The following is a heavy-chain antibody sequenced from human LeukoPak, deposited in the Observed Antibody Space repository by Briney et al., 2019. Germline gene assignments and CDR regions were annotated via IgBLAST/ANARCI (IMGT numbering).Heavy chain of an antibody. V-gene: IGHV3-20*04. CDR1: GFTFDAFG. Sequence: GGSLRLSCAASGFTFDAFGMTWVRQAPGNGLEWVSAIRGDAGSTGYADSVKGRFTISRDNAKNSLYLQMNSLRVEDTALYYCARVWAWGSGNYFDNWGQGTLVTVSS. D-gene: IGHD7-27*01. CDR3: ARVWAWGSGNYFDN. J-gene: IGHJ4*02. CDR2: IRGDAGST.